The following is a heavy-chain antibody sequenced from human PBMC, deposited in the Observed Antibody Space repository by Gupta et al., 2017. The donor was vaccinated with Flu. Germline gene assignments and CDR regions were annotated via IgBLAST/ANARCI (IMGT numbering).Heavy chain of an antibody. V-gene: IGHV1-69*06. J-gene: IGHJ6*03. Sequence: YGISWVRQAPGQGLEWMGGIIPKSGTVNFAQRFQGRATITADKFTTTAYMELSGLSSEDTAVYYCARTIFGEAFSRSRYYYHYMDVWGEGTTVTVSS. CDR2: IIPKSGTV. D-gene: IGHD3-3*01. CDR3: ARTIFGEAFSRSRYYYHYMDV. CDR1: YG.